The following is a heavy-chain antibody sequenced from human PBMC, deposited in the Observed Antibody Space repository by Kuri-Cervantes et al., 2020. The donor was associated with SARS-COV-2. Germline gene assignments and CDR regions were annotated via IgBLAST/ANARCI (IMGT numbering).Heavy chain of an antibody. V-gene: IGHV3-15*01. D-gene: IGHD1-14*01. CDR3: TTITRPTVLFDY. Sequence: GGSLRLSCAASGFTFSSYEMNWVRQAPGKGLEWVGRIKSKTDGGTTDYAAPVKGRFTISRDDSKNTLYLQMNSLKTEDTAVYYCTTITRPTVLFDYWGQGTLVTVSS. J-gene: IGHJ4*02. CDR2: IKSKTDGGTT. CDR1: GFTFSSYE.